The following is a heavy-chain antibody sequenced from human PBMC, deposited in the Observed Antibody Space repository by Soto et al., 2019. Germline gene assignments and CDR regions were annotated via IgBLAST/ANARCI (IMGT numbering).Heavy chain of an antibody. D-gene: IGHD2-2*01. Sequence: SETLSLTCTVSGGSMHTYYWSWIRQPPGKGLEWIAYIYSSGLTNYNPSLKSRVSISVDTSKNQFSLKLTSVTVVDTAVYYCARGSTRFDPWGQGTLVTVSS. J-gene: IGHJ5*02. CDR2: IYSSGLT. CDR3: ARGSTRFDP. V-gene: IGHV4-59*01. CDR1: GGSMHTYY.